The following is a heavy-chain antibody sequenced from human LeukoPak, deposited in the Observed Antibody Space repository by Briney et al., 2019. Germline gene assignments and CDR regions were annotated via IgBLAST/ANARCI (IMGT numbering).Heavy chain of an antibody. CDR2: IYWDDDK. D-gene: IGHD5-24*01. Sequence: SGPTLVNPTQTLTLTCTFSGFSLSSNTVGVGWIRQPPGKAPEWLSVIYWDDDKRYSPSLMNRLTITKDTSKNQIVLTMINMDPIDTGTYYCAHRRDGAIVIPFDFWGQGILVTVSS. CDR3: AHRRDGAIVIPFDF. J-gene: IGHJ4*02. CDR1: GFSLSSNTVG. V-gene: IGHV2-5*02.